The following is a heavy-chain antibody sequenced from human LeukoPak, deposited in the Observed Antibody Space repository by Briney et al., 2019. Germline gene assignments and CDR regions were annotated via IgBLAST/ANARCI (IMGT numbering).Heavy chain of an antibody. D-gene: IGHD1-1*01. CDR1: GFTFCSFD. Sequence: GSLRLSCAASGFTFCSFDMHWVRQPAGQGLEWVSTIGTASDTYYPGSVEGRFTLSRDNAKNSLYLQMNSLTAGDTAVYYCARGPPRGKYYYMDVWGKGTTVTVSS. CDR2: IGTASDT. V-gene: IGHV3-13*01. CDR3: ARGPPRGKYYYMDV. J-gene: IGHJ6*03.